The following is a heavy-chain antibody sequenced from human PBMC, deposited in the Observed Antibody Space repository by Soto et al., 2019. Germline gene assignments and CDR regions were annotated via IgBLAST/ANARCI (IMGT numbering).Heavy chain of an antibody. D-gene: IGHD5-18*01. J-gene: IGHJ4*02. V-gene: IGHV3-23*01. CDR1: GFTFSSYA. Sequence: GGSLRLSCAASGFTFSSYAMSWVRQAPGKGLEWVSAISGSGGSTYYADSVKGRFTISRDNSKNALYLQMNSLRAEDTAVYYCAKVPVSLGYSYGPDYWGQGTLVTVSS. CDR2: ISGSGGST. CDR3: AKVPVSLGYSYGPDY.